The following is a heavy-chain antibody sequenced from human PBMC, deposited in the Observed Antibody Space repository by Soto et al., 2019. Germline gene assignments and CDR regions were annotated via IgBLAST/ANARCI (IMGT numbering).Heavy chain of an antibody. J-gene: IGHJ4*02. CDR2: IYDSRIT. D-gene: IGHD3-22*01. Sequence: PSETLSLTCNVSGRSINSYYWSWVRQPPGKGLEWIGYIYDSRITSYNPSLKSRVTMSADTSKNQFSLKLTSVTGADTAVYYCARTYDSNGYANEFDSWGQGSLVTVSS. V-gene: IGHV4-59*01. CDR1: GRSINSYY. CDR3: ARTYDSNGYANEFDS.